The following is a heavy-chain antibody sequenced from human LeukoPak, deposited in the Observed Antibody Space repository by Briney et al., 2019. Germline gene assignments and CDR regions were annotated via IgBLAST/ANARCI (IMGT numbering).Heavy chain of an antibody. V-gene: IGHV3-48*03. CDR2: IGNYGNTI. CDR3: AREGDRGIAARDFDY. Sequence: GPSLRLSCAASGCTFSSYGMNWVRQAPVKGLKWVSYIGNYGNTIHYADSVKGRFTISRDNAKNSLYLQVNSLRAEDTAVYYCAREGDRGIAARDFDYWGQGTLVTVSS. J-gene: IGHJ4*02. CDR1: GCTFSSYG. D-gene: IGHD6-6*01.